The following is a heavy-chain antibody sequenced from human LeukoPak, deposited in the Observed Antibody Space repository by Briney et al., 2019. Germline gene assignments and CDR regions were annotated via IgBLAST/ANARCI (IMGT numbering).Heavy chain of an antibody. D-gene: IGHD3-16*02. J-gene: IGHJ4*02. Sequence: ASVKVSCKASGGTFSSYTISWVRQAPGQGLEWMGRIIPILGIANYAQKFQGRVTITADESTSTAYMELSSLRSEDTAVYYCAIPADYDYVWGSYRPFDYWGQGTLVTVSS. CDR2: IIPILGIA. CDR3: AIPADYDYVWGSYRPFDY. CDR1: GGTFSSYT. V-gene: IGHV1-69*02.